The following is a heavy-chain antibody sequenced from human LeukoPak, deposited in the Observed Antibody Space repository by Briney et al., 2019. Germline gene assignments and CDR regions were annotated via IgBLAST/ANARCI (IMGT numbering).Heavy chain of an antibody. CDR2: ISYDGSNK. CDR3: ARGSLLRYFDWLLSDYFDY. D-gene: IGHD3-9*01. J-gene: IGHJ4*02. CDR1: GFTFSSYA. Sequence: GRSLRLSCAASGFTFSSYAMHWVRQAPGKGLEWVAVISYDGSNKCYADSVKGRFTISRDNSKNTLYLHMHSLRAEDTAVYSCARGSLLRYFDWLLSDYFDYWGQGTLVTVSS. V-gene: IGHV3-30-3*01.